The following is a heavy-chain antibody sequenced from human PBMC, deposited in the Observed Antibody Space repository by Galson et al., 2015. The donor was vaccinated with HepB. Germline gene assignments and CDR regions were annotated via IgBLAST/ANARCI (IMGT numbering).Heavy chain of an antibody. Sequence: SLRLSCAASGFTFSDYYMSWIRQAPGKGLEWVSYISSSGSTIFYADSVKGRFTISRDNAKNSLYLQMNSLRAEDTAVYYCARDDTSTTYYQGYSYYGMDVWGQGTTVTVSS. CDR2: ISSSGSTI. J-gene: IGHJ6*02. CDR1: GFTFSDYY. CDR3: ARDDTSTTYYQGYSYYGMDV. V-gene: IGHV3-11*01. D-gene: IGHD2/OR15-2a*01.